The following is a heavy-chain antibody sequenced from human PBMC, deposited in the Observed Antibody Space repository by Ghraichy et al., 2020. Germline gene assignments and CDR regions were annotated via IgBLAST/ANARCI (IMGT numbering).Heavy chain of an antibody. V-gene: IGHV1-18*04. Sequence: ASVKVSCKASSDTFRTYGFSWVRQAPGQGLEWMGWIRPHNGNRIYAQKFQGRATMTTDTSTTTIYMELRSLKSDDTAVYYCARDGGYYYKYDMDVWGQGTTVTVSS. CDR1: SDTFRTYG. CDR3: ARDGGYYYKYDMDV. J-gene: IGHJ6*02. D-gene: IGHD3-16*01. CDR2: IRPHNGNR.